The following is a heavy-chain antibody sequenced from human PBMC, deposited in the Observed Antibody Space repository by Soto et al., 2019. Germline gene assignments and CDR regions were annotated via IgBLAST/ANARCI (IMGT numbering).Heavy chain of an antibody. Sequence: QVQLVQSGAAVKKPGSSVKVSCKASGGTFSSYAISWVRQAPGQGLEWMGGIIPIFGTANYAQKFQGRVTITADESTSTAYMELSSLRSEDTAVYYCARGRIAARGYYYYYGMDVWGQGTTVTVSS. CDR1: GGTFSSYA. D-gene: IGHD6-6*01. CDR3: ARGRIAARGYYYYYGMDV. CDR2: IIPIFGTA. J-gene: IGHJ6*02. V-gene: IGHV1-69*12.